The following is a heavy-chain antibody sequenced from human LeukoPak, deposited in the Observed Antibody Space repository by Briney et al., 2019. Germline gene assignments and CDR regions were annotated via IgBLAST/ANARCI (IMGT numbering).Heavy chain of an antibody. CDR3: AREGRGTGHDAFDI. Sequence: PGGSLRLSCAVSGFTFSSYEMNWVRQAPGKGLEWLSYISTSGSSINYADSVNGRFTVSRDNARTSLYPQMNSLRAEDTAVYYCAREGRGTGHDAFDIWGQGTMVTVSS. D-gene: IGHD3/OR15-3a*01. V-gene: IGHV3-48*03. J-gene: IGHJ3*02. CDR2: ISTSGSSI. CDR1: GFTFSSYE.